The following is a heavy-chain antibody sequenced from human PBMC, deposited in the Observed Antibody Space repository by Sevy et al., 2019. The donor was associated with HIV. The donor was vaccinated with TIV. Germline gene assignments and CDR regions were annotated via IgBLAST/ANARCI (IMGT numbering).Heavy chain of an antibody. CDR2: SYYNGNA. CDR1: GVSISTHS. Sequence: SETLSLTCTVSGVSISTHSWSWIRQPPGKGLEYIGSSYYNGNANYNPSFQSRVTISGDTSMNQLCLKLTSVTAADTAVYYCARDMDNFYGMDVWGQGTTVTVSS. CDR3: ARDMDNFYGMDV. J-gene: IGHJ6*02. V-gene: IGHV4-59*11. D-gene: IGHD3-10*01.